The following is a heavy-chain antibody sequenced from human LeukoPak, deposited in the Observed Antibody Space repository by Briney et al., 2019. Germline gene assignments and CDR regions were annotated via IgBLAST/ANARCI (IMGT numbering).Heavy chain of an antibody. D-gene: IGHD3-10*01. CDR3: ARQFEDSYYYYYGMDV. Sequence: SETLSLTCAVYGGSFSGYYWSWIRQPPGKGLEWIGEINHSGSTNYNPSLKSRVTISVDTSKNQFSLKLSSVTAADTAVYYCARQFEDSYYYYYGMDVWGQGTTVTVSS. J-gene: IGHJ6*02. V-gene: IGHV4-34*01. CDR2: INHSGST. CDR1: GGSFSGYY.